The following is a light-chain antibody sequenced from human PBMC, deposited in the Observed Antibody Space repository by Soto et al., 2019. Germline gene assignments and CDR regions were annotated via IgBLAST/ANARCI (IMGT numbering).Light chain of an antibody. Sequence: TQMTQSPSTLSASVGDRVTITCQASQTISNWLAWYQQKPGKAPKLLIYKASTLESGVPSRFSGSGSGTEFTLTISSLQPEDFATYYCQQYNSYSQTFGQGTKVEIK. V-gene: IGKV1-5*03. CDR2: KAS. J-gene: IGKJ1*01. CDR1: QTISNW. CDR3: QQYNSYSQT.